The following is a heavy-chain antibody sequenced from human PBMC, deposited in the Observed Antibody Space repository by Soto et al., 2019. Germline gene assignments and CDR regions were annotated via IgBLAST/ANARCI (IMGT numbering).Heavy chain of an antibody. V-gene: IGHV1-2*04. CDR1: GYTFTGYY. D-gene: IGHD2-2*01. J-gene: IGHJ6*03. Sequence: QVQLVQSGAEVKKPGASVKVSCKASGYTFTGYYMHWVRQAHGQGLEWMGWINPNSGGTHCAQKFQGWVTMTRDTAISTAYMELSRLRSDDTAVYYCARSRYCSSTSCYVPDYYMDLWGKGTTVTVSS. CDR3: ARSRYCSSTSCYVPDYYMDL. CDR2: INPNSGGT.